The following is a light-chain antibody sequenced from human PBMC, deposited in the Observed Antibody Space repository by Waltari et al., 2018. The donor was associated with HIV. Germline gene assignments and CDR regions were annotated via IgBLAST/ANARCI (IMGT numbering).Light chain of an antibody. CDR2: DTS. CDR1: TGAVTSGHY. Sequence: QAVVTQEPSLTVSPGGTVTLTCGSSTGAVTSGHYPYWFQQKPGQAPTTLIFDTSKKHSWTPARFSGSLLGGKAALPLSGAQPEDEAEYYCLLSYSGASWVFGGGTKVTVL. V-gene: IGLV7-46*01. J-gene: IGLJ3*02. CDR3: LLSYSGASWV.